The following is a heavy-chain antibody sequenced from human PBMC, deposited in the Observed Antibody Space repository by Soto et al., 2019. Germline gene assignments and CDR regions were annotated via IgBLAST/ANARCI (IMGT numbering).Heavy chain of an antibody. CDR1: GFTFSSYA. Sequence: GGSLSLSCAASGFTFSSYAMSWVRQAPGKGLEWVSAISGSGGSTYYADSVKGRFTISRDNSKNTLYLQMNSLRAEDTAVYYCARDYDSSGYYYFEWFDPWGQGTLVTVSS. D-gene: IGHD3-22*01. V-gene: IGHV3-23*01. CDR3: ARDYDSSGYYYFEWFDP. J-gene: IGHJ5*02. CDR2: ISGSGGST.